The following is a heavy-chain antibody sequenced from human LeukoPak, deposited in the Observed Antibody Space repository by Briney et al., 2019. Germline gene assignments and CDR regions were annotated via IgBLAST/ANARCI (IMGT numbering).Heavy chain of an antibody. V-gene: IGHV4-59*01. J-gene: IGHJ4*02. Sequence: PSETLSLTCTVSGASIRSYSWSWIRQPPGKGLEWIGYIYYSGSTNYNPSHKSRVTLSVDTSKNQFSLKLSSVTAADTAVYFCVGGSAAGTVFDFWGQGTLVTVSS. CDR2: IYYSGST. CDR1: GASIRSYS. CDR3: VGGSAAGTVFDF. D-gene: IGHD6-13*01.